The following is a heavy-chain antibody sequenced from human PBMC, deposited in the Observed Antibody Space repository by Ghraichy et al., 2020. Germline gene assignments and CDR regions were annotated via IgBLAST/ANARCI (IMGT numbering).Heavy chain of an antibody. CDR3: ARMWDNYWYFDL. D-gene: IGHD1-26*01. V-gene: IGHV4-59*01. CDR2: IYYSGST. CDR1: GGSISSYY. J-gene: IGHJ2*01. Sequence: SETLSLTCTVSGGSISSYYWSWIRQPPGKGLEWIGYIYYSGSTSYNPSLKSRVTISVDTSKNQFSLKLSSVTAADTAVYYCARMWDNYWYFDLWGRGTLVTVSS.